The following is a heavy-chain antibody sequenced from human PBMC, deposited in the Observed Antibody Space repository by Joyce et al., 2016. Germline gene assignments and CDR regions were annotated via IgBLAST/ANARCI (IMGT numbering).Heavy chain of an antibody. CDR3: AKILTATYSSGWFLDY. CDR2: ISYDGIYK. CDR1: GLTLSNYG. D-gene: IGHD6-25*01. Sequence: QVQLVESGGGVVQPGRSLRLSCAASGLTLSNYGVHWVCQAPGKGLEWVAVISYDGIYKYYADSVKGRFTISRDNSKNTVFLEMNSLRTEDTAVYYCAKILTATYSSGWFLDYWGQGTLVTVSS. V-gene: IGHV3-30*18. J-gene: IGHJ4*02.